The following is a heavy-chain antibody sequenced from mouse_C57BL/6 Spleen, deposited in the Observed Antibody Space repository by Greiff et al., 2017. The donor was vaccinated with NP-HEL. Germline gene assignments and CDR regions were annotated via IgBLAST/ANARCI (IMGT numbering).Heavy chain of an antibody. D-gene: IGHD2-4*01. CDR2: ISSGGDYI. V-gene: IGHV5-9-1*02. CDR3: TRVYDYDGDAMDY. CDR1: GFTFSSYA. Sequence: EVQRVESGEGLVKPGGSLKLSCAASGFTFSSYAMSWVRQTPEKRLEWVAYISSGGDYIYYADTVKGRFTISRDNARNTLYLQMSSLKSEDTAMYYCTRVYDYDGDAMDYWGQGTSVTVSS. J-gene: IGHJ4*01.